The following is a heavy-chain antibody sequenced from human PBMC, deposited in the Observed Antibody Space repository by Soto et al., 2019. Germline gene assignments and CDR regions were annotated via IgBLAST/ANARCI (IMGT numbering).Heavy chain of an antibody. CDR3: ARDGGHYDSSGYLDY. J-gene: IGHJ4*02. Sequence: QVQLVESGGGVVQPGRSLRLSCAASGFTFSSYAMHWVRQAPGKGLEWVAVISYDGSNKYYADSVKGRFTISRDNSKNTLYLKMNSLRAADTAVYYCARDGGHYDSSGYLDYWGQGTLVTVSS. V-gene: IGHV3-30-3*01. D-gene: IGHD3-22*01. CDR2: ISYDGSNK. CDR1: GFTFSSYA.